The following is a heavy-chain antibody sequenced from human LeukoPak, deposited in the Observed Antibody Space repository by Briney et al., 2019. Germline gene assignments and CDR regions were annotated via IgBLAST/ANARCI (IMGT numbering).Heavy chain of an antibody. CDR3: ARGHRGEVVILKPLFDY. D-gene: IGHD2-21*01. V-gene: IGHV4-34*01. CDR1: GGSFSGYY. J-gene: IGHJ4*02. Sequence: SETLSLTCAVYGGSFSGYYWSWIRQPPGKGLEWIGEINHSGNTNYNPSLKSRVIISVDTSKNQFSLKLSSVTAADTAVYYCARGHRGEVVILKPLFDYWGQGTLVTVSS. CDR2: INHSGNT.